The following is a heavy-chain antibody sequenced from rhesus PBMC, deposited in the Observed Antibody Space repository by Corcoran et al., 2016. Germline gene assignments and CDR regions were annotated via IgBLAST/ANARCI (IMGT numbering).Heavy chain of an antibody. Sequence: EVQLVESGGGLAKPGGSPRLPCAASGFTFSDYYRDWVRQAPGKGLEWVSRFSNGGSSTWYADSVKGRFTISRENAKNTLYLQMNSLRAEDTAVYYCARVRAADIDYWGQGVLVTVSS. J-gene: IGHJ4*01. D-gene: IGHD6-25*01. V-gene: IGHV3-178*01. CDR2: FSNGGSST. CDR3: ARVRAADIDY. CDR1: GFTFSDYY.